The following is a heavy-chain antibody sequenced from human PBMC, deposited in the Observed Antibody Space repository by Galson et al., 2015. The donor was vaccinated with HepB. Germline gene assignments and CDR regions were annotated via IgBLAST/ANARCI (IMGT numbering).Heavy chain of an antibody. V-gene: IGHV3-30-3*02. CDR1: GFTFSIYA. D-gene: IGHD3-3*01. CDR3: PKSYYDFWSGYYDYYYSMDV. Sequence: SLRLSCAASGFTFSIYAMHWVRQAPGKGLEWVAVISYDGSDKYYADSVKGRFSISRDNSKNTLYLQMNSLRAEDTAVYYCPKSYYDFWSGYYDYYYSMDVWGQGTTVTVSS. CDR2: ISYDGSDK. J-gene: IGHJ6*02.